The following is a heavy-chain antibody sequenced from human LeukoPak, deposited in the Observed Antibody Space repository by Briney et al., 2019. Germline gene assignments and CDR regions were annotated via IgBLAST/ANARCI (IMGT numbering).Heavy chain of an antibody. D-gene: IGHD1-26*01. V-gene: IGHV4-30-4*07. Sequence: PSETLSLTCTVSGGSISSGGYSWSWIRQPPGKGLEWIGYIYYSGSTYYNPSLKSRVTISVDTSKNQFSLKLSSVTAADTAVYYCARDKIVGATHFDYWGQGALVTVSS. CDR1: GGSISSGGYS. J-gene: IGHJ4*02. CDR3: ARDKIVGATHFDY. CDR2: IYYSGST.